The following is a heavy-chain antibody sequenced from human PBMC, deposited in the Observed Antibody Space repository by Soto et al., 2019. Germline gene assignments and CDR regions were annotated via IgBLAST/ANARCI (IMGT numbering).Heavy chain of an antibody. CDR2: IYSAGST. V-gene: IGHV3-66*01. J-gene: IGHJ3*02. CDR3: ARKGPPRDAFDI. Sequence: GGSLRLSCAASVFTFSSYAMHWVRQAPGKGLEWVSVIYSAGSTYYADSVKGRFTISRDNSKNTLYMQLNSLRAEDTAIYYCARKGPPRDAFDIWGQGTMVTVSS. CDR1: VFTFSSYA.